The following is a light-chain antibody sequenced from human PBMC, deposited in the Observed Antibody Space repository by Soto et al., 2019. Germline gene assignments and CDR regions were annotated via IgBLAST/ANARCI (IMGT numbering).Light chain of an antibody. CDR1: SSDVVGYNY. CDR2: DVS. Sequence: QSALTQPASVSGSPGQSITISCSGTSSDVVGYNYVSWYQQHLGKAPKLMVYDVSNRPSGVSNRFSGSKSGNTASLTISGLQAEDEADYYCSSYTTSSTLIFGGGTKLTVL. CDR3: SSYTTSSTLI. J-gene: IGLJ2*01. V-gene: IGLV2-14*01.